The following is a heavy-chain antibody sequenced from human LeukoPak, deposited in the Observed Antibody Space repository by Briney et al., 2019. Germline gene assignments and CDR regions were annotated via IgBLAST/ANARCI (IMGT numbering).Heavy chain of an antibody. CDR2: MNPNSGNT. J-gene: IGHJ3*02. CDR3: ARTYCGGDCYLNDAFDI. Sequence: ASVKVSCKASGYTFTSYDINWVRQATGQGLEWMGWMNPNSGNTGYAQKFQGRVTMTRNTSISTAYMELSSLRSEDTAVYYCARTYCGGDCYLNDAFDIWGQGSMVTVSS. V-gene: IGHV1-8*01. CDR1: GYTFTSYD. D-gene: IGHD2-21*01.